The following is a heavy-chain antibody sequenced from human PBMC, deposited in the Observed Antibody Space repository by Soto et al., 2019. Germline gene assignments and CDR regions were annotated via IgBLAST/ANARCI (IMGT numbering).Heavy chain of an antibody. CDR3: AKGAPGSGWLSDY. D-gene: IGHD3-22*01. CDR1: GFTFSIYA. V-gene: IGHV3-23*01. Sequence: GGSLRLSCAASGFTFSIYAMSWFRQAPGTGLEWVSTIGGGGGGTSYADFVRGRFTISRDNSKNTLYLQMNSLRAEDSAVYYCAKGAPGSGWLSDYWELGTWFTVAS. J-gene: IGHJ4*02. CDR2: IGGGGGGT.